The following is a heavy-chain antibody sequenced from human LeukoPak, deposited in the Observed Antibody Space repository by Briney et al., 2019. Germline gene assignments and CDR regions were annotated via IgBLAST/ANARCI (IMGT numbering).Heavy chain of an antibody. Sequence: GGSLRLSCAASGFTFSSYGMHWVRQAPGKGLEWVAVISYDGSNKYYADSVKGRFTTSRDNSKNTLYLQMNSLRAEDTAVYYCAKDGGDGYQLLEYYFDYWGQGTLVTVSS. V-gene: IGHV3-30*18. CDR3: AKDGGDGYQLLEYYFDY. CDR2: ISYDGSNK. CDR1: GFTFSSYG. J-gene: IGHJ4*02. D-gene: IGHD2-2*01.